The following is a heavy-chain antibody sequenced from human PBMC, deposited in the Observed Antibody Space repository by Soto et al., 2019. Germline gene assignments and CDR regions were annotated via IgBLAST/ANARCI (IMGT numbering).Heavy chain of an antibody. J-gene: IGHJ4*02. CDR1: GDSISDYY. D-gene: IGHD3-22*01. Sequence: SETLSLTVTVSGDSISDYYWGWIRQPAGKGLEWIGYIFYSGSTNYNPSLKSRVTISVDTSKNQFSLKLSSVTAADTAVYYCERHRSFSYYYFDSWGQGTLVTVSS. CDR2: IFYSGST. CDR3: ERHRSFSYYYFDS. V-gene: IGHV4-59*01.